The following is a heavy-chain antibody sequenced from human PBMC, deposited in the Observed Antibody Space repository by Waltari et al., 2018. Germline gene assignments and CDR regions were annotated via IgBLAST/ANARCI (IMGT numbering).Heavy chain of an antibody. D-gene: IGHD1-26*01. CDR2: INPNSGVT. J-gene: IGHJ4*02. CDR3: AREVGLDF. V-gene: IGHV1-2*06. Sequence: QVQLVQSGAEVKKPGASVKVSCKASGYSFTGYSMHWVRQAPGQGLEWVGRINPNSGVTDYAQKFQGRVSMTRDTSISTAYMELNRLTSDDTAVYYWAREVGLDFWGQGTLVTVSS. CDR1: GYSFTGYS.